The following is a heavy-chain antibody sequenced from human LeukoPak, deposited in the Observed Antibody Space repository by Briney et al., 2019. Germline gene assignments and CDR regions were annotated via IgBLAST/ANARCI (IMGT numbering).Heavy chain of an antibody. CDR1: TFSSHA. Sequence: TFSSHAMNWVRQAPGKGLEWIGSIYYSGSTYYNPSLKSRVTISVDTSTNQFSLKLSSVTAADTAVYYCARREDIVLVPAHAFDIWGQGTMVTVSS. J-gene: IGHJ3*02. CDR2: IYYSGST. D-gene: IGHD2-2*01. CDR3: ARREDIVLVPAHAFDI. V-gene: IGHV4-39*01.